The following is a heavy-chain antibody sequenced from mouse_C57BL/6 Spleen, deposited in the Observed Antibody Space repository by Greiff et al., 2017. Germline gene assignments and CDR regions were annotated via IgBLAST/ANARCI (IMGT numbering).Heavy chain of an antibody. CDR2: INPNNGGT. J-gene: IGHJ3*01. Sequence: VQLQQSGPELVKPGASVKMSCKASGYTFTDYNMHWVKQSHGKSLEWIGYINPNNGGTSYNQKFKGKATLTVNKSSSTAYMELRSLTSEDSAVYYCAREGAYGSSSGWFAYWGQGTLVTVSA. D-gene: IGHD1-1*01. CDR1: GYTFTDYN. CDR3: AREGAYGSSSGWFAY. V-gene: IGHV1-22*01.